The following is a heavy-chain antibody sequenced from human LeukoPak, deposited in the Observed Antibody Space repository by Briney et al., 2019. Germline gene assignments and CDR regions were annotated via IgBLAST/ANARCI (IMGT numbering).Heavy chain of an antibody. J-gene: IGHJ5*02. CDR2: IYYSGST. CDR1: GGSISSYY. D-gene: IGHD2-15*01. V-gene: IGHV4-59*01. CDR3: TRGSNARVNWFDP. Sequence: SETLSLTCTVSGGSISSYYWSWIRQPPGKGLEWIGYIYYSGSTNYNPSLKSRVTISVDTSKNQFSLKLSSVTAADTAVYYCTRGSNARVNWFDPWGQGTLVTVSS.